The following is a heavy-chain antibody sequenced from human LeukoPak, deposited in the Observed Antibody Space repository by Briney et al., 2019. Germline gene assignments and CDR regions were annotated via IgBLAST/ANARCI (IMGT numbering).Heavy chain of an antibody. V-gene: IGHV4-59*01. J-gene: IGHJ4*02. CDR3: ARRDFWSGYYNY. Sequence: PSETLSLTCTVSGGSISSYYWSWIRQPPGKGLEWIGYIYNSGSAIYNPSLKSRVTTAADTSKNQFSLKLSSVTAADTAVYYCARRDFWSGYYNYWGQGTLGTVS. CDR1: GGSISSYY. CDR2: IYNSGSA. D-gene: IGHD3-3*01.